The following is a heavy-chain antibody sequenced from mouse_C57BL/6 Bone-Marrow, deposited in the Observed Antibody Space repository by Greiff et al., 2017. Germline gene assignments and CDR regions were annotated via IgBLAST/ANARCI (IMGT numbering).Heavy chain of an antibody. Sequence: EVQLKESGGGLVKPGGSLKLSCAASGFTFSSYAMSWVRQTPEKRLEWVATISDGGSYTYYPDNVKGRFTISRDNAKNNLYLQMSHLKSEDTAMYYCARDGGYLYYFDYWGQGTTLTVSS. CDR2: ISDGGSYT. V-gene: IGHV5-4*01. D-gene: IGHD1-1*02. CDR3: ARDGGYLYYFDY. J-gene: IGHJ2*01. CDR1: GFTFSSYA.